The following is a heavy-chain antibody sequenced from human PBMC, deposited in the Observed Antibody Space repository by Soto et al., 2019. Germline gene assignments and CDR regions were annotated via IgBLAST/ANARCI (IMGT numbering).Heavy chain of an antibody. Sequence: QVQLVQSGAEVKKPGASERISCKASGYTFTRYHLHWVRQAPGQGLEWVGMISPSGGRTTYAQKFPMRVTMTRDTSTNTIFMELNSLRSEDTAIYYCAREGVQGGLDVWGQGTTVTGSS. CDR1: GYTFTRYH. CDR2: ISPSGGRT. J-gene: IGHJ6*02. CDR3: AREGVQGGLDV. V-gene: IGHV1-46*01. D-gene: IGHD2-8*01.